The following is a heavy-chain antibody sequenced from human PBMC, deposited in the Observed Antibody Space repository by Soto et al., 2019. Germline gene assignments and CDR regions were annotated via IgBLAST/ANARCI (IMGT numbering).Heavy chain of an antibody. CDR2: INNKAYGGTT. Sequence: EVQLVESGGGLVQPGGSLRVSFVASGFIFGDAWMNWVRQAPGKGLEWVARINNKAYGGTTDYVAPVKDRFTISSDDSKKTLYLQMNSLKTEDTAVYYCTTDMPAYGGNSGVGYWGQGTLVTVSA. CDR1: GFIFGDAW. D-gene: IGHD4-17*01. CDR3: TTDMPAYGGNSGVGY. V-gene: IGHV3-15*07. J-gene: IGHJ4*02.